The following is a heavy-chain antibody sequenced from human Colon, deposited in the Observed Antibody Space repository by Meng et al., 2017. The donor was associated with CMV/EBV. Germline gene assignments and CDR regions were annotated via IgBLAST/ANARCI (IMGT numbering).Heavy chain of an antibody. V-gene: IGHV3-30*04. CDR2: MSRDGKYK. Sequence: GESLKISCAASGFKFSYHTIHWVRQAPGKGLEWVAYMSRDGKYKYYADSVKGRFTISRDNSKNTLYLQMNSLRIEDTAVYYCASDYYGDSGYGHWGQGTLVTVSS. J-gene: IGHJ4*02. CDR3: ASDYYGDSGYGH. CDR1: GFKFSYHT. D-gene: IGHD3-22*01.